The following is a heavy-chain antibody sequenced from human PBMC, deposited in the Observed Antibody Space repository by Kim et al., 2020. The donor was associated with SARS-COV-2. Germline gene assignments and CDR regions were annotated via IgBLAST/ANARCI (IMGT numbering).Heavy chain of an antibody. Sequence: SVKVSCKASGGTFSSYAISWVRQAPGQGLEWMGGIIPIFGTANYAQKFQGRVTITADESTSTAYMELSSLRSEDTAVYYCARELLPYYYDSSGGWFDPWGQGTLVTVSS. V-gene: IGHV1-69*13. D-gene: IGHD3-22*01. CDR3: ARELLPYYYDSSGGWFDP. CDR1: GGTFSSYA. CDR2: IIPIFGTA. J-gene: IGHJ5*02.